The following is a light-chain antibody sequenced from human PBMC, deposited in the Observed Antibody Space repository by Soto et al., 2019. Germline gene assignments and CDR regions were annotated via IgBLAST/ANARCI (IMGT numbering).Light chain of an antibody. CDR2: EVS. J-gene: IGLJ1*01. Sequence: QSVLTQPPSASRSPGQSVTISCTGTSSDVGGYNYVSWYQQHPGKAPKLMIYEVSKRPSGVPDRLSGSKSGNTASLTVSGLQAEDEADYYCSSYAGSNPSYVFGTGTKVTVL. CDR1: SSDVGGYNY. CDR3: SSYAGSNPSYV. V-gene: IGLV2-8*01.